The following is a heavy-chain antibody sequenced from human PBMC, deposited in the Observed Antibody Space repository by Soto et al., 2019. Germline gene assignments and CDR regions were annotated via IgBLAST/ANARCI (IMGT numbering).Heavy chain of an antibody. CDR3: AKEVPCGSCYNY. D-gene: IGHD2-15*01. Sequence: SLRLSCAASGFTFSSYGMHWVRQAPGKGLEWVAVISYDGSNKYYADSVKGRFTISRDNSKNTLYLQMNSLRAEDTAVYYCAKEVPCGSCYNYWGQGTQVTVSS. CDR2: ISYDGSNK. J-gene: IGHJ4*02. CDR1: GFTFSSYG. V-gene: IGHV3-30*18.